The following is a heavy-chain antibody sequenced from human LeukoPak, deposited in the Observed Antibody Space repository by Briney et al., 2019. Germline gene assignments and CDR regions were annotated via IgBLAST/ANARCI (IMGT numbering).Heavy chain of an antibody. Sequence: GESLKISCKASGYSFTSYWIGWVRQMPGKGLEWMGIIYPGDSYTAYSPPFQGQVTISADRSINTAYLYWSSLKASDSGMYYCARTADISTGLGSDSWGQGTLVTVPS. V-gene: IGHV5-51*01. CDR3: ARTADISTGLGSDS. J-gene: IGHJ4*02. D-gene: IGHD2-15*01. CDR2: IYPGDSYT. CDR1: GYSFTSYW.